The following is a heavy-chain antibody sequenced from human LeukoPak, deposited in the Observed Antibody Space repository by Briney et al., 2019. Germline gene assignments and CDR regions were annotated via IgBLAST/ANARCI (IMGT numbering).Heavy chain of an antibody. V-gene: IGHV3-30-3*01. CDR1: GFTFSSYA. Sequence: GGSLRLSCAASGFTFSSYAMHWVRQAPGKGLEWVAVISYDGSNKYYADSVKGRFTISRDNSKNTLYLQMNSLRAEDTAVYYCARDNFGEAYFDYWGQGTLVTVSS. CDR2: ISYDGSNK. J-gene: IGHJ4*02. CDR3: ARDNFGEAYFDY. D-gene: IGHD3-10*01.